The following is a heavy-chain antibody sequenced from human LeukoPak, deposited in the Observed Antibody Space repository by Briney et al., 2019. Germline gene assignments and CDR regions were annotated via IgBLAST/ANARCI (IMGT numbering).Heavy chain of an antibody. J-gene: IGHJ4*02. CDR3: ATDSSSYPGGDY. Sequence: SETPSLTCAVSGYSISSGYYWGWIRQPPGKGLEWIGSIYHSGSTYYNPSFKSRVTISVDTSKNQFSLKLSSVTAADTAVYYCATDSSSYPGGDYWGQGTLVTVSS. CDR1: GYSISSGYY. CDR2: IYHSGST. V-gene: IGHV4-38-2*01. D-gene: IGHD6-13*01.